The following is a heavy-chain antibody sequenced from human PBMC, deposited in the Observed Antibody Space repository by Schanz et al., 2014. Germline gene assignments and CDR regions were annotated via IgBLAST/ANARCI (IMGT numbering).Heavy chain of an antibody. V-gene: IGHV3-23*04. CDR1: GFTFSTFA. D-gene: IGHD3-22*01. J-gene: IGHJ4*02. CDR2: ISGSGGST. CDR3: ARPPHDSSGYYPFDY. Sequence: EVQLVESGGDLVQPGGSLRLSCSASGFTFSTFAMHWVRQAPGKGLEWVSAISGSGGSTYYADSVKGRFTISRDNSKNTLYLQMNSLRAEDTAVYYCARPPHDSSGYYPFDYWGQGTLVTVSS.